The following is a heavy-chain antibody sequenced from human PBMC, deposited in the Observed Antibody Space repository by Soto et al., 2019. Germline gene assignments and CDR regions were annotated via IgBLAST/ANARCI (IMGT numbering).Heavy chain of an antibody. CDR3: VKEGSGWYSRVPLEF. CDR2: ISGSGVTA. CDR1: VGQVSHYG. Sequence: LSGAASVGQVSHYGMTWVRQAPGKGLEWVSVISGSGVTAYYADSVKGRFTISIDNSNNMLYLQMNSLRAEDTAKYYCVKEGSGWYSRVPLEFWGRGTMVPLS. J-gene: IGHJ3*01. V-gene: IGHV3-23*01. D-gene: IGHD6-19*01.